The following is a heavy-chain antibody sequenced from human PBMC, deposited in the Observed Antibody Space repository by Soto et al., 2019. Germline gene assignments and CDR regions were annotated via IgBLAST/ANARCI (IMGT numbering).Heavy chain of an antibody. CDR3: ARDYSTTAPFDY. Sequence: GGSLRLSCAASGFTFSTYTLHWVRQAPGKGLEWVAVVSFDGSNKYYADSLEGRFTISRDNSKNTLYLEMNSLRAEDTAVYYCARDYSTTAPFDYWGQGTLVTVSA. J-gene: IGHJ4*02. D-gene: IGHD2-21*01. CDR2: VSFDGSNK. CDR1: GFTFSTYT. V-gene: IGHV3-30-3*01.